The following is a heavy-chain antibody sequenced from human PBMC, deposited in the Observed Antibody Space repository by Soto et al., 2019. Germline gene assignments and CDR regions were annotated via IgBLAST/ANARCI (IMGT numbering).Heavy chain of an antibody. D-gene: IGHD6-6*01. CDR3: AKGSSSVYYYYYGMDV. CDR2: ISSDGSKE. J-gene: IGHJ6*02. V-gene: IGHV3-30*18. CDR1: GFTFSSYG. Sequence: SLRLSCAASGFTFSSYGMHWVRQAPGQGLEWVAVISSDGSKEYYVDSVKGRFTISRDNSKNTLYLQMNSLRPEDTAVYYCAKGSSSVYYYYYGMDVWGQGTTVTVSS.